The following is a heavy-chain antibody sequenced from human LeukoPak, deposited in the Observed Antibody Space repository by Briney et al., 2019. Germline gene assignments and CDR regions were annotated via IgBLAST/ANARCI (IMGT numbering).Heavy chain of an antibody. CDR3: ASISSGYYYPDGPIDY. V-gene: IGHV3-9*01. CDR2: ISFTSGTI. CDR1: GFTFDDYA. Sequence: GGSLRLSCAASGFTFDDYAMHWVRQVPGKGLEWVSGISFTSGTIGYADSVKGRFTISRDNAKNSLYLQMNSLRAEDTAVYYCASISSGYYYPDGPIDYWGQGTLVTVSS. D-gene: IGHD3-22*01. J-gene: IGHJ4*02.